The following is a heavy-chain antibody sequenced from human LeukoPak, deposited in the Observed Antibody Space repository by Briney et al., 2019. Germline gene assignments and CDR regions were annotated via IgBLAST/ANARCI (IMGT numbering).Heavy chain of an antibody. D-gene: IGHD3-10*01. Sequence: GASMTVSCKASGGTFSSYAISWVRQAPGQGLEWMGGIIPIFGTANYAQKFQGRVTITADESTSTAYMELSSLRSEDTAVYYCARDQGYGSGSYVLWFDPWGQGTLVTVSS. J-gene: IGHJ5*02. CDR3: ARDQGYGSGSYVLWFDP. V-gene: IGHV1-69*13. CDR2: IIPIFGTA. CDR1: GGTFSSYA.